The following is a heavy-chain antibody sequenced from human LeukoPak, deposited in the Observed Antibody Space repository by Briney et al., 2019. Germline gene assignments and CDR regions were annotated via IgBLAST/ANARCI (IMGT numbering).Heavy chain of an antibody. CDR3: ARDVRPKDASGDSSGYVDGDY. J-gene: IGHJ4*02. D-gene: IGHD3-22*01. Sequence: ASVKVSCKASGYTFTSYYMHWVRQAPGQGLEWMGIINPSGGSTSYAQKFQGRVTMTRDTSTSTVYMGLSSLRSEDTAVYYCARDVRPKDASGDSSGYVDGDYWGQGTLVTVSS. CDR1: GYTFTSYY. CDR2: INPSGGST. V-gene: IGHV1-46*01.